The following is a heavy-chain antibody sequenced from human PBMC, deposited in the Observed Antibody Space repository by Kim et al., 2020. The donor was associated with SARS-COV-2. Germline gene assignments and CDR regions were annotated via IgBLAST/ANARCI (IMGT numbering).Heavy chain of an antibody. J-gene: IGHJ5*01. CDR2: ISYDGSDK. D-gene: IGHD3-3*01. Sequence: GGSLRLSCAASGFTFSSYGMHWVRQAPGKGLEWVAVISYDGSDKYHADSVKGRFTISRDNSKNTLYLQMNSLRAEDTAVYYCAKETTYYDFWSGYYSWG. V-gene: IGHV3-30*18. CDR1: GFTFSSYG. CDR3: AKETTYYDFWSGYYS.